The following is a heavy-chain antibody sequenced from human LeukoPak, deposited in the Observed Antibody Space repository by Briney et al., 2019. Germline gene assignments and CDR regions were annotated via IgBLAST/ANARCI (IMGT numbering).Heavy chain of an antibody. CDR2: ISWNSGSL. CDR3: TRDLMDYDVSTGLHHYYMDV. D-gene: IGHD3-9*01. Sequence: GRSLRLSCAASGFTFDDYAMHWVRQAPGKGLEWVSGISWNSGSLGYADSVKGRFTISRDNAKNTLYLQMNTLRVEDTAVYYCTRDLMDYDVSTGLHHYYMDVWGQGTTVTVSS. CDR1: GFTFDDYA. J-gene: IGHJ6*02. V-gene: IGHV3-9*01.